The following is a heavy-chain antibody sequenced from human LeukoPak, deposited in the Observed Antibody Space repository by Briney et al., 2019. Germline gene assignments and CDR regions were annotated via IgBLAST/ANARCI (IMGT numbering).Heavy chain of an antibody. V-gene: IGHV1-69*13. CDR3: AGYCSSTSCYASLY. CDR2: IIPIFGTA. Sequence: GASVKVSCKASGYTFTGYHMHWVRQAPGQGLEWMGGIIPIFGTANYAQKFQGRVTITADESTSTAYMELSSLRSEDTAVYYCAGYCSSTSCYASLYWGQGTLVTVSS. D-gene: IGHD2-2*01. CDR1: GYTFTGYH. J-gene: IGHJ4*02.